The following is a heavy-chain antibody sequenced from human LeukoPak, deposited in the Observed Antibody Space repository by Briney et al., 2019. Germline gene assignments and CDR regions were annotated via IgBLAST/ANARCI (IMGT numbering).Heavy chain of an antibody. Sequence: PGGSLRLSCAASGFTFSSYEMNWVRQAPGKGLEWVSYISSSGSTIYYADSVKGRFTISRDNAKNSLYLQMNSLRAEDTAVYYCAALDSSGYYSDYWGQGTLVTVSS. J-gene: IGHJ4*02. CDR2: ISSSGSTI. V-gene: IGHV3-48*03. D-gene: IGHD3-22*01. CDR3: AALDSSGYYSDY. CDR1: GFTFSSYE.